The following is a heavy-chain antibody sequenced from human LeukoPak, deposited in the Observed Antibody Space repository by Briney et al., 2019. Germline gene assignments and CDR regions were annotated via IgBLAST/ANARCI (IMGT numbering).Heavy chain of an antibody. V-gene: IGHV1-18*01. CDR3: ARSPQWSSGGIINYYMDV. CDR1: GYTFTSYG. CDR2: ISAYKGNT. D-gene: IGHD6-19*01. J-gene: IGHJ6*03. Sequence: GASVKVSCKASGYTFTSYGISWVRQAPGQGLEWMGWISAYKGNTNYAQKLQGRVTMTTDTSTSTAYMELRSLRSDDTAVYYCARSPQWSSGGIINYYMDVWGKGTTVTISS.